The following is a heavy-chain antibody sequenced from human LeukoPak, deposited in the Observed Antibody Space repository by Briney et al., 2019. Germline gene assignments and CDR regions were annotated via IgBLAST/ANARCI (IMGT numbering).Heavy chain of an antibody. V-gene: IGHV4-59*08. CDR3: ARHRDSLGFHNWFDP. CDR2: TFYTGST. Sequence: SETLSLTCTVSGGSISSHYWSWIRQSPGRGLEWIGFTFYTGSTNSNPSLKSRVTVSADPSKNQVSLRLISVTAADTAICYCARHRDSLGFHNWFDPWGQGTLVSVSS. D-gene: IGHD3-16*01. CDR1: GGSISSHY. J-gene: IGHJ5*02.